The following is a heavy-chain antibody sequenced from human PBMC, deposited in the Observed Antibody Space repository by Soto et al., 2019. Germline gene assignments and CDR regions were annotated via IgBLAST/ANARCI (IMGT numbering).Heavy chain of an antibody. CDR1: GGSIYTYY. J-gene: IGHJ6*02. Sequence: LSLTCNVSGGSIYTYYWNWIRQSPGKGLEWIGYISDGGSTNYNPSLKSRVTISVDTSKNQFSLKLSSVTAADTAVYYCARVSFLSPYYYYGMDVWGQGTTVTVSS. V-gene: IGHV4-59*01. CDR2: ISDGGST. D-gene: IGHD3-3*01. CDR3: ARVSFLSPYYYYGMDV.